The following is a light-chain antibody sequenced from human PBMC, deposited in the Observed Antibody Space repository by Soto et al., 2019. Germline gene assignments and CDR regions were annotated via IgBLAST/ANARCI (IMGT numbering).Light chain of an antibody. CDR1: QNISTI. V-gene: IGKV3-11*01. CDR2: DAS. J-gene: IGKJ5*01. Sequence: EIVMTQSPGTLSVSPGERATLYCRAGQNISTILACYQQKPGQAPRLLIHDASNRATAIPPRFSGSGSGTDFTLTISSLEPEDSAVYYCQQRHMWPITFGQGTRLENK. CDR3: QQRHMWPIT.